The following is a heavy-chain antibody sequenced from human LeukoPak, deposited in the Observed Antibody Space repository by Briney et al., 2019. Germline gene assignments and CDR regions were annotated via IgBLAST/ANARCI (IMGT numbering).Heavy chain of an antibody. CDR2: IIPIFGTA. D-gene: IGHD4-17*01. CDR1: GGTLSSYA. V-gene: IGHV1-69*13. Sequence: SVKVSCKASGGTLSSYAISWVRQAPGQGLEWMGGIIPIFGTANYAQKSQGRVTITADESTSTAYMELSSLRSEDTAVYYCARGALNYGDYVLPNWFDPWGQGTLVTVSS. J-gene: IGHJ5*02. CDR3: ARGALNYGDYVLPNWFDP.